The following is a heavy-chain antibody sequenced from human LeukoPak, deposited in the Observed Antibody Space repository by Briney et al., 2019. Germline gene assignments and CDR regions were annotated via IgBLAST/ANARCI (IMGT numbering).Heavy chain of an antibody. CDR1: GFTLSDYY. CDR2: ISSSSSYT. CDR3: ARDPRYGSGANDY. J-gene: IGHJ4*02. Sequence: GGSLRLSCAASGFTLSDYYMSWIGQAPGKGLEWVSYISSSSSYTNYADSVKGRFTISRDNAKNSLYLQMNSLRAEDTAVYYCARDPRYGSGANDYWGQGTLVTVSS. V-gene: IGHV3-11*06. D-gene: IGHD3-10*01.